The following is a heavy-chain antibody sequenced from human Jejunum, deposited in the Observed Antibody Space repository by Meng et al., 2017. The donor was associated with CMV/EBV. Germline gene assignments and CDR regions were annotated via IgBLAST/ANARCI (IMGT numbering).Heavy chain of an antibody. CDR1: GFIFSGYS. CDR3: VRDLIGFRALLDS. CDR2: ISASGVTI. D-gene: IGHD3-9*01. V-gene: IGHV3-48*04. J-gene: IGHJ5*01. Sequence: SGFIFSGYSMNWVRQAPGKGLEWLSYISASGVTIYYADSVRGRFTISRDNSKNSLFLHMNNLGAVDTGVYYCVRDLIGFRALLDSWGQGTPVTVSS.